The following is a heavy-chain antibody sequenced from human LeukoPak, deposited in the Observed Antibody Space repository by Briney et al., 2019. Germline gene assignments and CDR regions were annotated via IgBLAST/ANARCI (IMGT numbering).Heavy chain of an antibody. CDR2: IYSGGST. CDR3: ARDRSSGYGMDV. V-gene: IGHV3-53*01. CDR1: GFTVSSNY. J-gene: IGHJ6*02. D-gene: IGHD6-19*01. Sequence: GRSLRLSCAASGFTVSSNYMSWVRQAPGKGLEWVSVIYSGGSTYYADSVKGRFTISRDNSKNTLYLQMNSLRAEDTAVYYCARDRSSGYGMDVWGQGTTVTVSS.